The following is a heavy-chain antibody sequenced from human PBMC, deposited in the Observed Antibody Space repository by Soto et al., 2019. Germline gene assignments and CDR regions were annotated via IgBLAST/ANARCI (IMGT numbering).Heavy chain of an antibody. CDR1: GFTFRNSG. J-gene: IGHJ6*02. Sequence: QVNLVQSGGGLVQPGRCLRLYCEASGFTFRNSGMAWIRQAPGKGLEWVARIWYDGSSQYYADSVKGRFTISRDNSKNTLYMEMNSVRVEDTAVYYCARDMVSNYDGMDVWGQGTTVIVSS. CDR2: IWYDGSSQ. D-gene: IGHD4-4*01. V-gene: IGHV3-33*01. CDR3: ARDMVSNYDGMDV.